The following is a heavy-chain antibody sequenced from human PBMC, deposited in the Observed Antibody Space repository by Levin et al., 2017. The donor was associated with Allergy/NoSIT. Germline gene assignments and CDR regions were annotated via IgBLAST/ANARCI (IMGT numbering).Heavy chain of an antibody. CDR3: ARDRGGYSSSWDY. Sequence: SETLSLTCAVSGGSVSSGNWWNWVRQPPGKEPEWIGEIYHSGSTNYNPSLKSRVTISVDKSKNQFSLKLSSVTAADPAVYYCARDRGGYSSSWDYWGQGTLVTVSS. D-gene: IGHD6-13*01. CDR2: IYHSGST. V-gene: IGHV4-4*02. CDR1: GGSVSSGNW. J-gene: IGHJ4*02.